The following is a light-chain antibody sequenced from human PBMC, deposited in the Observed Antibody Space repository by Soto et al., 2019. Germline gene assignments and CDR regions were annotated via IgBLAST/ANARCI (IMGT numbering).Light chain of an antibody. V-gene: IGKV1-6*02. CDR1: QGIGND. CDR2: AAS. J-gene: IGKJ4*01. Sequence: ALQMTQSPSSLSASVGDRVTITCRASQGIGNDLAWYQQKPGKAPKLLIYAASTLQSGVPSRFSGNGSGTDFTLTISSLQPGDLASYYGLQDFHCPLSFGGGTKVEIK. CDR3: LQDFHCPLS.